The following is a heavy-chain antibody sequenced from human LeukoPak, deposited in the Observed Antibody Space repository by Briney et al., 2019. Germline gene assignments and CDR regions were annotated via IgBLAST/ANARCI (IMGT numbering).Heavy chain of an antibody. J-gene: IGHJ5*02. CDR1: GFSFSSYG. CDR2: IWYDGSKK. V-gene: IGHV3-33*06. Sequence: PGASLRLSCAASGFSFSSYGMHWVRQAPGKGLEWVAVIWYDGSKKYNADSMKGRFTISRDNSKNTLYLQMNSLRAEDTAVCYCAKDGKEGCSTTSCYWDNWFDPWGQGTLVTVSS. D-gene: IGHD2-2*01. CDR3: AKDGKEGCSTTSCYWDNWFDP.